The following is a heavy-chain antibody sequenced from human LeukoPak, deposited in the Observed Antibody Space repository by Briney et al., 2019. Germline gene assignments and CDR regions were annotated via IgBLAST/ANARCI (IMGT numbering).Heavy chain of an antibody. V-gene: IGHV3-21*01. CDR3: ASAITMIVVAPGY. D-gene: IGHD3-22*01. CDR2: ISSSSSYI. Sequence: GGSLRLSCAASGFTFSSYSMNWVRQAPGKGLEWVSSISSSSSYIYYADSVKGRFTISRDNAKNSLYLQMNSLRAEDTAVYYCASAITMIVVAPGYWGQGTLVTVSS. J-gene: IGHJ4*02. CDR1: GFTFSSYS.